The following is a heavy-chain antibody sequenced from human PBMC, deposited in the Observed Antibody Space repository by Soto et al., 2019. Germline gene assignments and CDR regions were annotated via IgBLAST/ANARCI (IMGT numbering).Heavy chain of an antibody. Sequence: ASVKVSCKASGYTFTSYGISWVRQAPGQGLEWMGWISAYNGNTNYAQKLQGRVTMTTDTSTSTAYMELRSLRSDDTAVYYCARDIVEVAGTSLPAQLGRNYYHYVMDVWGQGSTVTVSS. CDR2: ISAYNGNT. D-gene: IGHD6-19*01. CDR3: ARDIVEVAGTSLPAQLGRNYYHYVMDV. V-gene: IGHV1-18*01. J-gene: IGHJ6*02. CDR1: GYTFTSYG.